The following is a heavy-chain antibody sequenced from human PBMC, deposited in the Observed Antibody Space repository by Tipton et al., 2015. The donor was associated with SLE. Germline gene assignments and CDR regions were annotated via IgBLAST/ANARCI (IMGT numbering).Heavy chain of an antibody. V-gene: IGHV3-64*01. Sequence: SLRLSCAASGFTFSSYAMHWVRQAPGKGLEYVSAISSNGGSTYYANSVKGRFTISRDNSKNTLYLQMNSLRAEDTAVYYCARDKGWNYDYFDYWGQGTLVTVSS. CDR1: GFTFSSYA. CDR2: ISSNGGST. CDR3: ARDKGWNYDYFDY. J-gene: IGHJ4*02. D-gene: IGHD1-7*01.